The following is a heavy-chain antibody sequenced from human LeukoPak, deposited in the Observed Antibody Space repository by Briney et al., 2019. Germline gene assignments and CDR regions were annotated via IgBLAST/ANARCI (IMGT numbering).Heavy chain of an antibody. CDR1: GYTFTGYY. D-gene: IGHD3-3*01. V-gene: IGHV1-2*02. J-gene: IGHJ3*02. CDR3: ARIRRAYYDFWSGYSAFDI. CDR2: INPNSGGA. Sequence: GASVKVSCKASGYTFTGYYMHWVRRAPGQGLEWMGWINPNSGGANYAQKLQGRVTMTTDTSTSTAYMELRSLRSDDTAVYYCARIRRAYYDFWSGYSAFDIWGQGTMVTVSS.